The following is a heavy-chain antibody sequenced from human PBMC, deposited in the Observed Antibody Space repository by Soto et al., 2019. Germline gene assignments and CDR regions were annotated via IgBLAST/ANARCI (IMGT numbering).Heavy chain of an antibody. Sequence: SETLSLTCTVSGGSVSSGSYCWSWIRQPPGKGLEWIGYIYYSGSTNYNPSLKSRVTISVDTSKNQFSLKLSSVTAADTAVYYCARDPIYDYVWGSYRPHYYYYGMDVWGQGTTVTVSS. CDR1: GGSVSSGSYC. V-gene: IGHV4-61*01. CDR2: IYYSGST. J-gene: IGHJ6*02. CDR3: ARDPIYDYVWGSYRPHYYYYGMDV. D-gene: IGHD3-16*02.